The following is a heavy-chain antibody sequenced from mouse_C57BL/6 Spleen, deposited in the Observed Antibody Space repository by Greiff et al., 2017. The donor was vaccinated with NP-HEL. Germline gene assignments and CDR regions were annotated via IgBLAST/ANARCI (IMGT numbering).Heavy chain of an antibody. CDR3: AREGSGTGTFDY. CDR1: GYTFTSYW. J-gene: IGHJ2*01. V-gene: IGHV1-53*01. D-gene: IGHD4-1*01. CDR2: INPSNGGT. Sequence: QVQLQQPGTELVKPGASAKLSCKASGYTFTSYWMHWVKQRPGQGLEWIGNINPSNGGTNYNEKFKSKATLTVDKSSSTAYMQLSSLTSEDSAVYYCAREGSGTGTFDYWGQGTTLTVSS.